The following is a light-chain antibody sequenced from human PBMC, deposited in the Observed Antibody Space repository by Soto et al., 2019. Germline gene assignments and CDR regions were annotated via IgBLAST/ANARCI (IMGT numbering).Light chain of an antibody. V-gene: IGKV1-39*01. CDR3: QQSYSTPYT. J-gene: IGKJ2*01. CDR1: QSISSY. Sequence: DIQMTQSPSSLSASVGDRVTITCRASQSISSYLNWYQQKPGKAPKLLIYAASSVQSGVPSRFSGSGSGSDLTLTISSLQPEEFATCYCQQSYSTPYTFGQGTKLQIK. CDR2: AAS.